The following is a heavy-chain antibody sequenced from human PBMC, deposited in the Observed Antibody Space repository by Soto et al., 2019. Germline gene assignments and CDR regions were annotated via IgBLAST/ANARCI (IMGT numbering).Heavy chain of an antibody. CDR2: IKQDGSEK. V-gene: IGHV3-7*01. CDR1: GFTFSSYW. J-gene: IGHJ4*02. CDR3: ARAIASGYSFGYGGVDY. D-gene: IGHD5-18*01. Sequence: GGSLRLSCAASGFTFSSYWMSWVRQAPGKGLEWVANIKQDGSEKYYVDSVKGRFTISRDNAKNSLYLQMNSLRAEDTAVYYCARAIASGYSFGYGGVDYWGQGTLVTVSS.